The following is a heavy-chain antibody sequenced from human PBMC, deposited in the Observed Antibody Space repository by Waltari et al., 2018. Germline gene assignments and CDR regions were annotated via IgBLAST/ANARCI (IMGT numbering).Heavy chain of an antibody. CDR2: IAPGDSDT. J-gene: IGHJ3*01. CDR3: ARQGRYCRGSNCYVSGLDV. V-gene: IGHV5-51*01. D-gene: IGHD2-15*01. CDR1: GYSFSAHW. Sequence: EVQLVQSGAEVKKAGESLKISCETSGYSFSAHWIAWVRQMPGKGLEWMGIIAPGDSDTRYSPSFHGQVTSAVDTSTASADLQWSSLKASDTAMYYCARQGRYCRGSNCYVSGLDVWGQGTTVTVSS.